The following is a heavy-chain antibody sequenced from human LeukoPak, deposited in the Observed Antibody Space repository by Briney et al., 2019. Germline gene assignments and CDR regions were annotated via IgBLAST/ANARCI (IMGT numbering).Heavy chain of an antibody. D-gene: IGHD2-2*01. CDR1: GGTFSSYA. Sequence: SVKVSCKASGGTFSSYAISWVRQAPRQGLEWMGGIIPIFGTANYAQKFQGGVTITADESTSTAYMELSSLRSEDTAVYYCAISPAVVVPAAIDYWGQGTLVTVSS. V-gene: IGHV1-69*13. CDR2: IIPIFGTA. CDR3: AISPAVVVPAAIDY. J-gene: IGHJ4*02.